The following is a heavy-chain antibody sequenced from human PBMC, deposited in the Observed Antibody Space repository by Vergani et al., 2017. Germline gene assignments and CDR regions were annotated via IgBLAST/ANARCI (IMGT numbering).Heavy chain of an antibody. CDR3: ARVHILTGYYYDAFDI. D-gene: IGHD3-9*01. Sequence: VHLVESGGGVVQPGRSLRLSCVVSGFTSSYYGMHWVRQAPGKGLEWVANIKQDGSEKYYVDSVKGRFTISRDNAKNSLYLQMNSLRAEDTAVYYCARVHILTGYYYDAFDIWGQGTMVTVSS. CDR2: IKQDGSEK. V-gene: IGHV3-7*01. J-gene: IGHJ3*02. CDR1: GFTSSYYG.